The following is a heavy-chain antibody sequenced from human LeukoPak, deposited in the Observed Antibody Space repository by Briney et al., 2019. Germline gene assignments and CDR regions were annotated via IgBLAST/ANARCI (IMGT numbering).Heavy chain of an antibody. CDR1: SGSISTYF. D-gene: IGHD2-15*01. CDR2: IYYNGST. J-gene: IGHJ4*02. V-gene: IGHV4-59*01. CDR3: ARGHRGWSTPYYFDF. Sequence: PSETLSLTCTVSSGSISTYFWSWIRQPPGKGLKWIGYIYYNGSTNYNPSLKSRVTISIHTSKNQFSLRLNSVTAADTAIYYCARGHRGWSTPYYFDFWGQGTLVTVSS.